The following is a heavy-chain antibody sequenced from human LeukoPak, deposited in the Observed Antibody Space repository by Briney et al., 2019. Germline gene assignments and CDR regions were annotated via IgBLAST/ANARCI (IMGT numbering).Heavy chain of an antibody. D-gene: IGHD6-19*01. CDR3: AGRSSSGWSDNWFDP. CDR2: TYYRSKWYN. J-gene: IGHJ5*02. V-gene: IGHV6-1*01. Sequence: SQTLSLTCAISGDSVSRNRTAWNWIRQSPSRGLEWLGRTYYRSKWYNDYAVSVKSRITINADTSKNQFSLQLSSVTAADTAVYYCAGRSSSGWSDNWFDPWGQGTLVTVSS. CDR1: GDSVSRNRTA.